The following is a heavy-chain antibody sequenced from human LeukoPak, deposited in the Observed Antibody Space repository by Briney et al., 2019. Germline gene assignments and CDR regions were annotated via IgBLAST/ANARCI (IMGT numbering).Heavy chain of an antibody. CDR3: ATGLLLSRTLDY. Sequence: PSETLSLTCTVSGGSISSGGYYWSWIRQHPGKGLEWIGYIYYSGGTYYNPSLKSRVTISVDTSKNQFSLKLSSVTAADTAVYYCATGLLLSRTLDYWGQGTLVTVSS. D-gene: IGHD3-22*01. CDR2: IYYSGGT. V-gene: IGHV4-31*03. J-gene: IGHJ4*02. CDR1: GGSISSGGYY.